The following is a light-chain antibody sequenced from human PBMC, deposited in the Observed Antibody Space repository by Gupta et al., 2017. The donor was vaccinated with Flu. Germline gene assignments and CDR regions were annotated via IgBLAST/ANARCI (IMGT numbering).Light chain of an antibody. V-gene: IGKV1-39*01. CDR1: QSISSY. J-gene: IGKJ2*01. CDR3: QQSYSTPYT. CDR2: AAS. Sequence: VGDRVTITCRASQSISSYLNWYQQKPGKAPKLLIYAASSLQSGVPSRFSGSGSGTDFTLTISSLQPDDFATYYCQQSYSTPYTFGQGTKL.